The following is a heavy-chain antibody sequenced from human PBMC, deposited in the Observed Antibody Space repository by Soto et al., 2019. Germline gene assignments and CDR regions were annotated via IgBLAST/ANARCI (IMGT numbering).Heavy chain of an antibody. J-gene: IGHJ4*02. CDR3: ARGHQRPTDCSFH. CDR1: VGSISSGGSY. Sequence: SETLSLTCTVSVGSISSGGSYWSWIRQPPGKGLEWIGYVYYNGITYYNPSLKSRLTISLDTSQNRFSLRLTSVTAADTAVYYCARGHQRPTDCSFHWGQGTLVTVSS. V-gene: IGHV4-30-4*01. D-gene: IGHD2-21*02. CDR2: VYYNGIT.